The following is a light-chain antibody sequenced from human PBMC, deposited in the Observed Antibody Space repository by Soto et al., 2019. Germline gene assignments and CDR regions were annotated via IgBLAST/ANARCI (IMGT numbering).Light chain of an antibody. Sequence: EIVLTQSPATLSLSPGERATLSCRARQTVGSNYLAWYQQRPGQPPNLLIFGASHKAPDIPDRFSGSGSGTDCTLTISILEPEDFAVYYCQQYGSSIQTFGQGTKVDIK. CDR3: QQYGSSIQT. CDR1: QTVGSNY. CDR2: GAS. J-gene: IGKJ1*01. V-gene: IGKV3-20*01.